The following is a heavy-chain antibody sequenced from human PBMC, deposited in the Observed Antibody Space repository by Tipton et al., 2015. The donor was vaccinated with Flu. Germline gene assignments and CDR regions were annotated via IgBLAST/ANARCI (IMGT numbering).Heavy chain of an antibody. CDR1: GFTFSSYE. Sequence: GSLRLSCAASGFTFSSYEMNWVHQAPGKGLEWVSYISSSGSTIYYADSAKGRFTISRDNAKNSLYLQMNSLRAEDTAVYYCARGNGMATILFDYWGQGTLVTVSS. J-gene: IGHJ4*02. V-gene: IGHV3-48*03. CDR3: ARGNGMATILFDY. D-gene: IGHD5-24*01. CDR2: ISSSGSTI.